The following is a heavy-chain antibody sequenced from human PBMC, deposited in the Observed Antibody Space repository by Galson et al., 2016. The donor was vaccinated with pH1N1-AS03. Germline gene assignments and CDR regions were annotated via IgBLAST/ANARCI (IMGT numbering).Heavy chain of an antibody. J-gene: IGHJ3*02. D-gene: IGHD5-24*01. V-gene: IGHV3-48*02. CDR1: GFTFSTYS. CDR2: IGSGGIPI. CDR3: ARGWLENTFDI. Sequence: SLRLSCATSGFTFSTYSMDWVRQAPGGGLEWVSFIGSGGIPIYYADSVKGRFTISRDNARNSVYLQMNSLRDEDTAVYYCARGWLENTFDIWGQGTMVTVSS.